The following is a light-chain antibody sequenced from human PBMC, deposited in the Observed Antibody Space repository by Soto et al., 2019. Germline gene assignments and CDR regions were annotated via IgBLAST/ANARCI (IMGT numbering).Light chain of an antibody. CDR3: HQYNNCPWT. Sequence: ETVMTQSPVTLSVSPGDTATLSCRASQRVSSHLAWYQQKPGQPPRLLIYAASTRATGIAGRFSGSGSETEFTLIIRSLQSEDSALYYCHQYNNCPWTFGQGTKVDIK. V-gene: IGKV3-15*01. J-gene: IGKJ1*01. CDR1: QRVSSH. CDR2: AAS.